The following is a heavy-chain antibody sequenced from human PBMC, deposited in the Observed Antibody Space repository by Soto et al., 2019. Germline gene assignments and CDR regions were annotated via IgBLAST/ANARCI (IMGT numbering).Heavy chain of an antibody. D-gene: IGHD1-1*01. CDR2: IYWDGES. Sequence: QITLKEAGPTLVKPTETLTLTCTFSGFSFTATRMGVGWTRQPPGKALEWLAIIYWDGESRYNPLLRRRLTLTEDTYKTQVVRTMTNMDPKDTATYYCAHRDSTGTTTYFDSWGQGIPVTVAS. CDR3: AHRDSTGTTTYFDS. CDR1: GFSFTATRMG. J-gene: IGHJ4*02. V-gene: IGHV2-5*02.